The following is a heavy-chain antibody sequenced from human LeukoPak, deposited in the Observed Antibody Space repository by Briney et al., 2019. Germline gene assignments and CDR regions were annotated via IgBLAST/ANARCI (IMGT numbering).Heavy chain of an antibody. Sequence: PGGSLRLSCAASGFTFDDYAMHWVRQAPGKGLEWVSGISRNSGSIGYADSVKGRFTISRDNAKNSLYLQMNSLRAEDTALYYWEKDRTGETSSYYGRAVGGQGTTVTVS. J-gene: IGHJ6*02. V-gene: IGHV3-9*01. CDR2: ISRNSGSI. CDR1: GFTFDDYA. D-gene: IGHD7-27*01. CDR3: EKDRTGETSSYYGRAV.